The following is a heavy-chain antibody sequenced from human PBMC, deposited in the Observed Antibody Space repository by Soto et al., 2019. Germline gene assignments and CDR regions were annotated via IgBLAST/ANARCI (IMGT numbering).Heavy chain of an antibody. D-gene: IGHD6-13*01. Sequence: SETLSLTCAVYGGSFSGYYWSWIRQPPGKGLEWIGEINHSGSTNYNPSLKSRVTISVDTSKNQFSLKLSSVTAADTAVYYCARAGSSWYLNWFDPWGQGTLVTVS. CDR1: GGSFSGYY. CDR3: ARAGSSWYLNWFDP. V-gene: IGHV4-34*01. J-gene: IGHJ5*02. CDR2: INHSGST.